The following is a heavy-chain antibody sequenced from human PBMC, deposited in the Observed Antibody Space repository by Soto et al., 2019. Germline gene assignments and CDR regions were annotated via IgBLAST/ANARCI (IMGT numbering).Heavy chain of an antibody. Sequence: QVQLLESGGGVVQPGRSLRLSCAASGFSFNTYGMHWVRQAPGKGLEWVAVISYNGDKTFYADSVKGRFTISRDNSQSTLYLQMNRLRPEDTAVYYCAIDRIRGTSYFDYWGQGTLVTFSS. D-gene: IGHD6-6*01. CDR2: ISYNGDKT. J-gene: IGHJ4*02. CDR1: GFSFNTYG. CDR3: AIDRIRGTSYFDY. V-gene: IGHV3-30*03.